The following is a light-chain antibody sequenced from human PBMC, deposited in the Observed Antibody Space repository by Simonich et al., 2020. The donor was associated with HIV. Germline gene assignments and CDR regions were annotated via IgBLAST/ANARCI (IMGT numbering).Light chain of an antibody. CDR2: EVI. J-gene: IGLJ1*01. CDR1: SSDVGGYNY. Sequence: QSALTQPPSASGAPGQSVTISCTGTSSDVGGYNYVSWYQQHPGKAPKLLIYEVIKRPSGVSNRFSGSKSGNTASLTISGLQAEDEADYYCCSYAHSDTYVFGTGTKVTVL. CDR3: CSYAHSDTYV. V-gene: IGLV2-8*01.